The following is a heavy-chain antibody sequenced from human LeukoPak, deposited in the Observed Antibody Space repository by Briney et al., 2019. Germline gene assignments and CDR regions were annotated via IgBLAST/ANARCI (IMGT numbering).Heavy chain of an antibody. D-gene: IGHD4-11*01. J-gene: IGHJ4*02. CDR1: GFTVSSNY. V-gene: IGHV3-53*01. CDR2: IYSGGST. CDR3: ANGWPTATRNFDL. Sequence: GGSLRLSCAASGFTVSSNYMSWVRQAPGKGLEWVPVIYSGGSTYYADSVKGRFTISRDNSKNTLYLQMNSLRGEDTAVYYCANGWPTATRNFDLWGQGTLVTVST.